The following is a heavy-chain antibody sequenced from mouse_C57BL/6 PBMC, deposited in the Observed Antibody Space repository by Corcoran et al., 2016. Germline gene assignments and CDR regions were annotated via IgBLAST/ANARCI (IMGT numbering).Heavy chain of an antibody. Sequence: QIQLVQPGPELKKPGETVKISCKASGYTFTTYGMSWVKQAPGKGLKWMGWINTYSGVPTYADDFKGRFAFSLETSASTAYLHINNLKNEDTATYFCARDSSGYVSYDYWGEGTTLTVSS. CDR1: GYTFTTYG. CDR3: ARDSSGYVSYDY. D-gene: IGHD3-2*02. J-gene: IGHJ2*01. V-gene: IGHV9-3*01. CDR2: INTYSGVP.